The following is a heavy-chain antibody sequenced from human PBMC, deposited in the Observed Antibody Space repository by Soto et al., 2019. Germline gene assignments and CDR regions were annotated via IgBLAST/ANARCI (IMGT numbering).Heavy chain of an antibody. CDR2: ISSSGSAT. CDR3: ASGIDY. CDR1: GFGFSSYE. Sequence: GGSLRLSCVASGFGFSSYEMTWIRQAPGKGLEWISYISSSGSATYYADSVKGRFTISRDNAQHSVYLQMNSLRTDDTALYFCASGIDYWGQG. J-gene: IGHJ4*02. V-gene: IGHV3-48*03.